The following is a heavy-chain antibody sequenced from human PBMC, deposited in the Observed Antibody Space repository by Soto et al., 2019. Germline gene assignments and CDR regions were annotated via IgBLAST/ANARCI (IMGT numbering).Heavy chain of an antibody. J-gene: IGHJ6*02. D-gene: IGHD6-19*01. CDR3: ASPPNESSGYYYGMDV. V-gene: IGHV1-69*12. CDR2: IIPIFGTA. CDR1: GGTFSSYA. Sequence: QVQLVQSGAEVKKPGSSVKVSCKASGGTFSSYAISWVRQAPGQGLEWMGGIIPIFGTANYAQKFQGRVTITADESTTTAYMALSSLRSEDTAVYSCASPPNESSGYYYGMDVWGQGTTVTVSS.